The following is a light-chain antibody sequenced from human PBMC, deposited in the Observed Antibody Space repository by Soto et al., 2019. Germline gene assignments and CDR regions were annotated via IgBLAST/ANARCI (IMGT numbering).Light chain of an antibody. J-gene: IGLJ2*01. CDR2: DVS. CDR3: CSYARTYRLMI. V-gene: IGLV2-11*01. CDR1: YSDIGSYND. Sequence: QSALTQPRSVSGSPGQSVTISCTGTYSDIGSYNDVSWYQHHPAKAPRLMIFDVSQRPSGVPDRFSGSKSGNTASLTISGRQTEDEADYYCCSYARTYRLMIFGEGTKLTVL.